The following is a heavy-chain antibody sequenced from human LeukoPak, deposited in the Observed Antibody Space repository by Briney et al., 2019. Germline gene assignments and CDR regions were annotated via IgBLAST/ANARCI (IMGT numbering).Heavy chain of an antibody. CDR3: ARGRYYYDSSGYSDNFDY. CDR2: MNPNSGNT. Sequence: ASVKVSCKASGYTFTSYDINWVRQATGPGLEWMGWMNPNSGNTGYAQKFQGRVTMTRNTSISTAYMELSSLRSEDTAVYYCARGRYYYDSSGYSDNFDYWGQGTLVTVSS. D-gene: IGHD3-22*01. J-gene: IGHJ4*02. V-gene: IGHV1-8*01. CDR1: GYTFTSYD.